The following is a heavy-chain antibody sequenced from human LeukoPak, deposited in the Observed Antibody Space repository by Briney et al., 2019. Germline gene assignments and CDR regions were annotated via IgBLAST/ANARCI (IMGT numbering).Heavy chain of an antibody. V-gene: IGHV3-30*04. CDR1: GFTFSHYG. J-gene: IGHJ6*03. Sequence: GGSLRLSCEASGFTFSHYGIHWVRQTPGKGLEWVAAISSDGVEKHYADSVKGRFTISRDNFKSTLYLQMNSLRAEDTALYYCARKCPYDILTGYSSVEYYFYYMDVWGKGPTVTVSS. D-gene: IGHD3-9*01. CDR2: ISSDGVEK. CDR3: ARKCPYDILTGYSSVEYYFYYMDV.